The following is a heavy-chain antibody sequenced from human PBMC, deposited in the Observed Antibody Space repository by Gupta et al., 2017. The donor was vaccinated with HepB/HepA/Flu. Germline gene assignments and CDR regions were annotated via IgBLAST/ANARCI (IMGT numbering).Heavy chain of an antibody. CDR3: ARDRGFRSSSSAY. CDR2: ISTSGTYV. Sequence: LVESGGGLVKPGGSLTLTCVGSGYTFSSHFMNWFRQAPGKGLEWVASISTSGTYVYYEDSLKGRFTISKDNDKNSLSLQMNSLIGDDTAVDFCARDRGFRSSSSAYWGQGTLVTVSS. D-gene: IGHD2-2*01. CDR1: GYTFSSHF. V-gene: IGHV3-21*02. J-gene: IGHJ1*01.